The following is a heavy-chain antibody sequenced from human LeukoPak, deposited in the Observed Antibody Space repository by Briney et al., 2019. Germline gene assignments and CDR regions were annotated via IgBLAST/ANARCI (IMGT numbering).Heavy chain of an antibody. CDR2: IYYSGST. Sequence: SETLSLTCTVSGGSISSYYWSWIRQPPGKGLEWIGYIYYSGSTNYNPSLKSRVTISVDTSKNQFSLKLSSVTAADTAVYYCARKYYDFWGGSDYFDYWGQGTLVTVSS. V-gene: IGHV4-59*01. D-gene: IGHD3-3*01. CDR3: ARKYYDFWGGSDYFDY. CDR1: GGSISSYY. J-gene: IGHJ4*02.